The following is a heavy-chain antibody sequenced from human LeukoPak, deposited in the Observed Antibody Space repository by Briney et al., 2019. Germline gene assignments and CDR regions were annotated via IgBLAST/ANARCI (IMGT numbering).Heavy chain of an antibody. D-gene: IGHD2-15*01. CDR3: ARGGLVAADDY. Sequence: PSETLSLTCTVSGGSISSYYWSWIRQPAGKGLEWIGRIYTSGSTNYNPSLKSRVTISVDTSKSQFSLKLSSVTAADTAVYYCARGGLVAADDYWGQGTLVTVSS. CDR2: IYTSGST. J-gene: IGHJ4*02. V-gene: IGHV4-4*07. CDR1: GGSISSYY.